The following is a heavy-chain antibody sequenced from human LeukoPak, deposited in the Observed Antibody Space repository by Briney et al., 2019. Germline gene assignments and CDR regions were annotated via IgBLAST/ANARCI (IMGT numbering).Heavy chain of an antibody. CDR2: IYYSGST. Sequence: SATLSLTCTVSAGSISSGGYYWSWIRQHPGKGLEWIGYIYYSGSTYYNPSLKSRVTISVDTSKNQFSLKLSSVTAADTAVYYCAGQSYGYSSSWYAHRWYFDLWGRGTLVTVSS. CDR1: AGSISSGGYY. CDR3: AGQSYGYSSSWYAHRWYFDL. J-gene: IGHJ2*01. V-gene: IGHV4-31*03. D-gene: IGHD6-13*01.